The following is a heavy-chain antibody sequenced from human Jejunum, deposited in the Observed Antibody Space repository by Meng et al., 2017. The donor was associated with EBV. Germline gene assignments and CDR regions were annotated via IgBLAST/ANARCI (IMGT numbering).Heavy chain of an antibody. Sequence: GKLQQAAPGFVKPPQTLSLTGPISGERLATARAAWTWIRQATSRGVVWKGRTFYRPKWTYDYAPSVKSRITITADTSKNQFSLQLNSVTPEDAAVYDCAKWWHEAGYLDDWGQGTLVTVSS. CDR1: GERLATARAA. J-gene: IGHJ4*02. CDR3: AKWWHEAGYLDD. V-gene: IGHV6-1*01. CDR2: TFYRPKWTY. D-gene: IGHD2-8*01.